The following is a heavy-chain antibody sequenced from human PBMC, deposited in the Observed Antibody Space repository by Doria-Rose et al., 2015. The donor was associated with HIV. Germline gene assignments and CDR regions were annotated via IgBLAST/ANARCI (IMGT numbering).Heavy chain of an antibody. CDR2: INHSCST. J-gene: IGHJ6*02. V-gene: IGHV4-34*01. Sequence: QVQLQQWDAGLVKPSETLSLTCAVFGGSFSGYYWSWIRQPPGRGLEWIGDINHSCSTTYKTSLKSRVTISLDTSKNLFSLKPSSVTAADTAVYYCARGLLRGGWNDVDYYYGMDVWGQGTTVTVSS. D-gene: IGHD1-1*01. CDR1: GGSFSGYY. CDR3: ARGLLRGGWNDVDYYYGMDV.